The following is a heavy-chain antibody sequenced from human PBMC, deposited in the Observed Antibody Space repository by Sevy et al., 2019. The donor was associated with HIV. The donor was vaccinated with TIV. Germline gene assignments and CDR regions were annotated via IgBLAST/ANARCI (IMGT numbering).Heavy chain of an antibody. CDR2: IGGSGGST. Sequence: GGSLRLSCTASGFTFTDYVMNWVRQAPGRGLEWVSSIGGSGGSTHYADSVKGRFTISRDNSKNTLYLQMNSLRAEDTAVYYCARGSGTTRHFDYWGQGTLVTVSS. J-gene: IGHJ4*02. V-gene: IGHV3-23*01. CDR1: GFTFTDYV. CDR3: ARGSGTTRHFDY. D-gene: IGHD4-17*01.